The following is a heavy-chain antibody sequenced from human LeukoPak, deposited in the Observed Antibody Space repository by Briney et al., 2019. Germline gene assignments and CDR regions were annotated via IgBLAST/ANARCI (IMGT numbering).Heavy chain of an antibody. V-gene: IGHV1-18*01. Sequence: ASVKVSCKASGYTFTSYGISWVRQAPGQGLEWMGWISAYNCNTNYAQKLQGRVTMTTDTSTRTAYMELRSVRSDDTAVYYCARRGYGDYVGYYFDYWGQGTLVTVSS. CDR2: ISAYNCNT. CDR1: GYTFTSYG. CDR3: ARRGYGDYVGYYFDY. D-gene: IGHD4-17*01. J-gene: IGHJ4*02.